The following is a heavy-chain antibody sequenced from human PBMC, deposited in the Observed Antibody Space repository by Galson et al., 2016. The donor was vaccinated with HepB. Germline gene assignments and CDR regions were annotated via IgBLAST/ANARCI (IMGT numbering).Heavy chain of an antibody. CDR2: IRHSGGDT. Sequence: SLRLSCAASGFTFSTSTMNWVRQAPGKGLEWVSSIRHSGGDTYYADSVKGRFTISRDNSKSILSLQMNNLRAEDTAVYYCAKCWNFHSGTGWCNCFDPWGQGTLVTVSA. CDR3: AKCWNFHSGTGWCNCFDP. CDR1: GFTFSTST. V-gene: IGHV3-23*01. J-gene: IGHJ5*02. D-gene: IGHD6-19*01.